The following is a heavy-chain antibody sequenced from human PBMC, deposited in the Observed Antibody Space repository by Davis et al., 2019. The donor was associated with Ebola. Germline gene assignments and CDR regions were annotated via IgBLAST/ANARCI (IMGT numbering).Heavy chain of an antibody. CDR1: GGSISSSTYH. CDR2: IFHTGAT. CDR3: ATDILSQPRD. Sequence: PSETLSLTCTVSGGSISSSTYHWVWVRQPPGKGLDWIVSIFHTGATYYSPSLTSRVTMFVDTSKNQFSLNVYSVTAADTAIYYCATDILSQPRDWGQGTLVTVSS. J-gene: IGHJ4*02. V-gene: IGHV4-39*02.